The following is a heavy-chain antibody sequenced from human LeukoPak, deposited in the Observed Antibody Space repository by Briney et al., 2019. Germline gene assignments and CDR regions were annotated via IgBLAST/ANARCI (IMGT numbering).Heavy chain of an antibody. Sequence: TSSETLSLTCTVSGGSISSYYWSWIRQPPGKGLEWIGYIYYSGSTNYNPSLKSRVTISVDTSKNQFSLKLSSVTAADTAVYYCARHGGYSSGWYFGYFDYWGQGTLVTVSS. CDR2: IYYSGST. V-gene: IGHV4-59*08. J-gene: IGHJ4*02. CDR1: GGSISSYY. CDR3: ARHGGYSSGWYFGYFDY. D-gene: IGHD6-19*01.